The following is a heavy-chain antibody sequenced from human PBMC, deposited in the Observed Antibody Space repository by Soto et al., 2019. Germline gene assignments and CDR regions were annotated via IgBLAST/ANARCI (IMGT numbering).Heavy chain of an antibody. V-gene: IGHV4-31*03. Sequence: SETLSLTCTVSGGSISSGGYYWSWIRQHPGKGLEWIGYIYYSGSTYYNPSLKSRVTISVDTSKNQFSLKLSSVTAADTAVYYCARAYYDSSGYYSYFDYWGQGTLVTVSS. CDR3: ARAYYDSSGYYSYFDY. CDR1: GGSISSGGYY. J-gene: IGHJ4*02. D-gene: IGHD3-22*01. CDR2: IYYSGST.